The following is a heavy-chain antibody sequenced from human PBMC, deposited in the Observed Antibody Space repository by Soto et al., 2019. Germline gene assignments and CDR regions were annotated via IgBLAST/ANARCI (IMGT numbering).Heavy chain of an antibody. CDR3: ARRIHNQGFEYYFDS. J-gene: IGHJ4*02. CDR2: IHHSGST. D-gene: IGHD1-1*01. Sequence: SETLSLTCTVSGDSIDSSHYYWNWIRQHPEKGLEWIGYIHHSGSTYYNPSLKSRLAISVDTSRNQFSLKVSSVTAADTAVYYCARRIHNQGFEYYFDSWGQGTLVTVSS. CDR1: GDSIDSSHYY. V-gene: IGHV4-31*03.